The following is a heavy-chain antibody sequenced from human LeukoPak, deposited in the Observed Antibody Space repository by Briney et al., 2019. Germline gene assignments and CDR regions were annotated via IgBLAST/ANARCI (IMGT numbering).Heavy chain of an antibody. J-gene: IGHJ4*02. CDR3: ARYYGSGTYALDY. Sequence: GGSLRLSCAASGFTFSTYYMHWVRQAPGKGLEWVSRINSDGSSASYADSVKGRFTISRDNAKNTLYLQMNSLRAEDTAVYYCARYYGSGTYALDYWGQGTLVTVSS. D-gene: IGHD3-10*01. V-gene: IGHV3-74*01. CDR1: GFTFSTYY. CDR2: INSDGSSA.